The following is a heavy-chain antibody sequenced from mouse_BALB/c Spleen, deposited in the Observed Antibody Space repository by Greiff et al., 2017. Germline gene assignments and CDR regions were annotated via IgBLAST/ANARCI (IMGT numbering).Heavy chain of an antibody. D-gene: IGHD2-1*01. CDR2: ISTGGGYT. V-gene: IGHV5-9-4*01. CDR3: ARGGSGSPMDY. CDR1: GFTFSNYD. Sequence: EVQVVESGGGLVKPGGSLKLSCAASGFTFSNYDMSWVSQTPEKRLEWVARISTGGGYTYYPDTVTGRVTITRDNAKNTLYLEMSSLRSEDTAMYYCARGGSGSPMDYWGQGTTVTVSS. J-gene: IGHJ2*01.